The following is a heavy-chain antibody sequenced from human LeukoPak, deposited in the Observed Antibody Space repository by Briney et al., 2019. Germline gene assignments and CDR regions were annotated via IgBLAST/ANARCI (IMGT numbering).Heavy chain of an antibody. CDR3: TRGSSSWYLGYYYYYMDV. Sequence: GSLRLSCTASGFTFGDYAMSWVRQAPGKGLEWVGFIRSKAYGGTTEYAASVKGRFTISRDDSKSIAYLQMNSLRTEDTAVYYCTRGSSSWYLGYYYYYMDVWGKGTTVTISS. CDR2: IRSKAYGGTT. CDR1: GFTFGDYA. D-gene: IGHD6-13*01. V-gene: IGHV3-49*04. J-gene: IGHJ6*03.